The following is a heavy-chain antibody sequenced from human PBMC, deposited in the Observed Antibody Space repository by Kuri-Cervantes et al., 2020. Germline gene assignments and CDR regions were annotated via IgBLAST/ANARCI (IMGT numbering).Heavy chain of an antibody. CDR3: ARFVVVVAGPPRIAVADPYPTDDAFDI. V-gene: IGHV1-3*01. J-gene: IGHJ3*02. CDR2: INAGNGNT. Sequence: ASVKVSCKASGYTFTSYAMHWVRQAPGQRLEWMGWINAGNGNTKYSQKFQGRVTITRDTSASTAYMELSSLRSEDTAVYYCARFVVVVAGPPRIAVADPYPTDDAFDIWGQGTMVTVSS. D-gene: IGHD2-15*01. CDR1: GYTFTSYA.